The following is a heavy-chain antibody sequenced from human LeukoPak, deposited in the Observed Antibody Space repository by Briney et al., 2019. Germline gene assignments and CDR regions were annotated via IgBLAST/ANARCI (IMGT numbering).Heavy chain of an antibody. CDR2: INPNSGGT. V-gene: IGHV1-2*02. Sequence: ASVKVSCKASGYTFTSYGISWVRQAPGQGLEWMGWINPNSGGTNYAQKFQGRVTMTRDTSISTAYMELSRLRSDDTAVYYCASRSSGASYNWFDPWGQGTLVTVSS. D-gene: IGHD6-19*01. CDR1: GYTFTSYG. J-gene: IGHJ5*02. CDR3: ASRSSGASYNWFDP.